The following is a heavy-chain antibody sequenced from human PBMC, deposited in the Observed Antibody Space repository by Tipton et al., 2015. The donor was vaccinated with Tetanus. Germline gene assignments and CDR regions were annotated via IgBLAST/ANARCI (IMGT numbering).Heavy chain of an antibody. CDR3: ARDSGIASAGLWFDP. J-gene: IGHJ5*02. D-gene: IGHD6-13*01. V-gene: IGHV4-31*02. Sequence: SGGSITSDNHYWSWIRQPPGKGLEWIGYNYHSGSTYYNASLKSRLDISLDTSKNQFSLRLTSVTVADTAVYYCARDSGIASAGLWFDPWGQGTLVTVSS. CDR1: GGSITSDNHY. CDR2: NYHSGST.